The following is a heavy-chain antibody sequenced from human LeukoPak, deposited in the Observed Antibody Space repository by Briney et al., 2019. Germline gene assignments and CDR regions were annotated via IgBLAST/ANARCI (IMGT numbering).Heavy chain of an antibody. D-gene: IGHD1-26*01. V-gene: IGHV4-34*01. CDR2: ISHSGRS. J-gene: IGHJ4*02. CDR3: TRTSPGIPLDF. CDR1: GVSFSGYY. Sequence: SETLSLTCAVSGVSFSGYYWSWIRQPPGKGPEWIGEISHSGRSSYNPSPKSRVTISLDTSKNQFSLKLSFVTAADTAVYYCTRTSPGIPLDFWGQGTLVCVSS.